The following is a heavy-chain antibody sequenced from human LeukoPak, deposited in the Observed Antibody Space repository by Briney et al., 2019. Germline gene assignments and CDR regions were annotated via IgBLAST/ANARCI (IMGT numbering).Heavy chain of an antibody. CDR1: GGTFISYA. CDR3: ARGIVATLFGAFDY. Sequence: SSVTDSCKASGGTFISYAISWVRQAPGQGLEWMGVIIPIFCTANYAQKFQGRVTITADESTSTAYMELSSLRSEAAAGYYFARGIVATLFGAFDYWGQGTLVTVSS. V-gene: IGHV1-69*13. D-gene: IGHD5-12*01. CDR2: IIPIFCTA. J-gene: IGHJ4*02.